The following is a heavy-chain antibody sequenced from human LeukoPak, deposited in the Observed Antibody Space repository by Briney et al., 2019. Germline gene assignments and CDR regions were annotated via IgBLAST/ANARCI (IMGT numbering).Heavy chain of an antibody. CDR1: GFTFSTYT. CDR2: ISSSSSYI. J-gene: IGHJ3*02. CDR3: ARAPYDSTGYETPLAFDI. V-gene: IGHV3-21*01. D-gene: IGHD3-22*01. Sequence: PGRSLRLSCAASGFTFSTYTMNWVSQPPGNGLEWVLTISSSSSYIYYGDSVKGRFTISRDNAKNSLYLQMNSLRAEDTAVYYCARAPYDSTGYETPLAFDIWGQGTMVTVSS.